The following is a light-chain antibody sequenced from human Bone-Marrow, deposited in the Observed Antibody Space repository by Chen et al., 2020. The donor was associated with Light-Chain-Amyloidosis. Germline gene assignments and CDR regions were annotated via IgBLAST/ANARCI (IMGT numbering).Light chain of an antibody. CDR2: DDS. V-gene: IGLV3-21*02. Sequence: SYVLTQPSSVSVAPGQTATIACGGNNIGSTSVHWYQQTPAQAPLLFVYDDSDRPSGVPERLSAATSGNTATRTISRVEAGDEAAYYCQVWDRSSDRPVFGGGTKLTVV. CDR3: QVWDRSSDRPV. CDR1: NIGSTS. J-gene: IGLJ3*02.